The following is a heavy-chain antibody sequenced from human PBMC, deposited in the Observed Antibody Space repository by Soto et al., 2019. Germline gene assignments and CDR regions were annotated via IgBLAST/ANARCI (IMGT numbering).Heavy chain of an antibody. Sequence: GVSLRLSCAASAFKFSDYYMSWVRQAPGKGLEWVSSLSCSGEVIYYAASVMGRFTISRDNDKKSLHLQMKSLRAEDTALYYVARAPDCGEGSCYSYFYLWGQGTRVTVSS. CDR1: AFKFSDYY. CDR2: LSCSGEVI. CDR3: ARAPDCGEGSCYSYFYL. J-gene: IGHJ4*02. D-gene: IGHD2-15*01. V-gene: IGHV3-11*01.